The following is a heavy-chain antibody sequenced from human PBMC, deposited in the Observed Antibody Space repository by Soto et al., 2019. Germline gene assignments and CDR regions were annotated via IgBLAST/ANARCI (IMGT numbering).Heavy chain of an antibody. CDR3: ARAGGY. J-gene: IGHJ4*02. V-gene: IGHV1-24*01. CDR1: GYTLTELS. Sequence: ASVKVSCKVSGYTLTELSMHWVRQAPGKGLEWMGGFDPEDGETIYAQKFQGRVTITADKSTSTAYMELGSLRSEDTAVYYCARAGGYWGQGTLVTVSS. CDR2: FDPEDGET. D-gene: IGHD2-15*01.